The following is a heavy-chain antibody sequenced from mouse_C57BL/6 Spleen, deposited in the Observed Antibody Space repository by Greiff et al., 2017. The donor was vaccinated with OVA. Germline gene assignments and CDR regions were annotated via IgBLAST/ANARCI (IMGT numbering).Heavy chain of an antibody. D-gene: IGHD1-1*01. Sequence: QVQLQQPGAELVKPGASVKLSCKASGYTFTSYWMQWVKQRPGQGLEWIGEIDPSDRYTNYNQKFKGKGTLTVDTSSSTAYMQLSSLTAEDSAVYYCARRATTVAYAMDYWGQGTSVTVSS. J-gene: IGHJ4*01. V-gene: IGHV1-50*01. CDR3: ARRATTVAYAMDY. CDR2: IDPSDRYT. CDR1: GYTFTSYW.